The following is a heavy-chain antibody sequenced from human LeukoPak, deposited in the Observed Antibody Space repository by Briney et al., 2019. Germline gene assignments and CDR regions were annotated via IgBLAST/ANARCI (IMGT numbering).Heavy chain of an antibody. CDR1: GYTFTSYG. CDR2: ISAYNGNT. J-gene: IGHJ5*02. V-gene: IGHV1-18*01. Sequence: ASVKVSCKASGYTFTSYGISWVRQAPGQGLEWMGWISAYNGNTNYAQKLQGRVTMTTDTSTSKAYMELRSLRSDDTAVYYCAGDKGVGGGWYTNWFDPWGQGTLVTVSS. CDR3: AGDKGVGGGWYTNWFDP. D-gene: IGHD6-19*01.